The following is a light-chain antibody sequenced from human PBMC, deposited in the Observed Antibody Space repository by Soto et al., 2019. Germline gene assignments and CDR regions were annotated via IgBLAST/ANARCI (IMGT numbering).Light chain of an antibody. CDR1: QSVNSNY. J-gene: IGKJ2*03. V-gene: IGKV3-20*01. CDR3: QHYDSSPLYG. CDR2: AAS. Sequence: EIVLTQSPGTLSLSPGERATLSCRASQSVNSNYLAWYQQKPGQAPRLLIYAASSRATGISDRFSGSGSGADFTLTITSLEPEDFAVYYCQHYDSSPLYGFGQGTKLEIK.